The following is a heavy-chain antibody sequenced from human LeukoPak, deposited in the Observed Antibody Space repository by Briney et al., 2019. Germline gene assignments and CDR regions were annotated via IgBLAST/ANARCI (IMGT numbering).Heavy chain of an antibody. D-gene: IGHD5-12*01. Sequence: GASVKVSCKASGYAFTGYYMHWVRQAPGQGLEWMGWINPNSGGTNYAQKFQGRVTMTRDTSISTAYMELSSLRSEDTAVYYCARRGYIVATEGAFDIWGQGTMVTVSS. CDR1: GYAFTGYY. CDR3: ARRGYIVATEGAFDI. J-gene: IGHJ3*02. V-gene: IGHV1-2*02. CDR2: INPNSGGT.